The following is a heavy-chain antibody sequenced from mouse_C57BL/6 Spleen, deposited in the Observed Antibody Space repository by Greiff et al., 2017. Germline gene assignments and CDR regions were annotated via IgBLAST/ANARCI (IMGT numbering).Heavy chain of an antibody. CDR1: GYTFTDYY. D-gene: IGHD1-1*02. Sequence: EVQLQQSGPELVKPGASVKISCKASGYTFTDYYMNWVKQSHGKSLEWIGDINPNNGGTSYNQKFKGKATLTVDKSSSTAYMELRSLTSEDSAVYYCASLWYYAMDYWGQGTSVPVSS. J-gene: IGHJ4*01. CDR2: INPNNGGT. CDR3: ASLWYYAMDY. V-gene: IGHV1-26*01.